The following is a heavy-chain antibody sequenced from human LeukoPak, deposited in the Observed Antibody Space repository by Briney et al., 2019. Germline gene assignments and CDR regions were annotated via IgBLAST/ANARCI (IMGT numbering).Heavy chain of an antibody. CDR2: INPNSGGT. V-gene: IGHV1-2*02. J-gene: IGHJ4*02. CDR1: GYTFTGYY. CDR3: ARDRRPYGSGSY. D-gene: IGHD3-10*01. Sequence: ASVKVSCKASGYTFTGYYMHWVGQAPGQGLEWMGWINPNSGGTNYAQKFQGRVTMTRDTSISTAYMELSRLRSDDTAVYYCARDRRPYGSGSYWGQGTLVTVSS.